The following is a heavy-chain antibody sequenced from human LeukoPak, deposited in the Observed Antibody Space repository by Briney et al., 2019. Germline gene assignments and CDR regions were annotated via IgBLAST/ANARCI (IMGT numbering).Heavy chain of an antibody. Sequence: EASVKVSCKASGYTFTSYGISWVRQAPGQGLEWMGWISAYTGNTNYAQKVQGRVTMTTDTSTSTAYMELRSLRSDDTAMYYCVREYCSGGSCYNADYWGQGTLVTVSS. V-gene: IGHV1-18*01. D-gene: IGHD2-15*01. CDR1: GYTFTSYG. CDR2: ISAYTGNT. J-gene: IGHJ4*02. CDR3: VREYCSGGSCYNADY.